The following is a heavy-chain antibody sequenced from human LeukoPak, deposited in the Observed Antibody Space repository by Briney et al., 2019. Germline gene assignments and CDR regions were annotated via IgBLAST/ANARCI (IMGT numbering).Heavy chain of an antibody. J-gene: IGHJ4*02. V-gene: IGHV1-8*01. CDR1: GHTFTSYD. CDR2: MNPNSGNT. D-gene: IGHD6-13*01. Sequence: ASVKVSCKASGHTFTSYDLNWVRQATGQGLEWMGWMNPNSGNTGYAQKFQGRVTMTRNTSISTAYMELSSLRSEDTAVYYCARGIGSSSWDNLDYWGQGTLVTVSS. CDR3: ARGIGSSSWDNLDY.